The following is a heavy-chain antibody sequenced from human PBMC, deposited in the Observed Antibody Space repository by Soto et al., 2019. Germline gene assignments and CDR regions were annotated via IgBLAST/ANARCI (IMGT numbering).Heavy chain of an antibody. CDR2: ISGTSDYI. CDR1: GFTFSSYS. J-gene: IGHJ6*02. Sequence: GGSLRLSCAASGFTFSSYSMNWVRQAPGRGLEWVAAISGTSDYIYYADSVKGRFTISRDNAKTSPYIQMNSLRAEDTAVYYCARDHRYCSGSSCRPYYYYGMDVWGQGTTVTVSS. D-gene: IGHD2-15*01. V-gene: IGHV3-21*01. CDR3: ARDHRYCSGSSCRPYYYYGMDV.